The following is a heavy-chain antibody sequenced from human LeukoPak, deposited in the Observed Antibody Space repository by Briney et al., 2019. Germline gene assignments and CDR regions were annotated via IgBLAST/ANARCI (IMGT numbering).Heavy chain of an antibody. CDR2: IRGSGGST. CDR1: GFTFRYYA. J-gene: IGHJ4*02. D-gene: IGHD1-1*01. CDR3: ASLPHPTYYFDY. V-gene: IGHV3-23*01. Sequence: PGGSLRLSCAASGFTFRYYAMCWVHQAPGKGLEWVSAIRGSGGSTYYADSVKGRFTISRANSKNTLYLQMNSLGAEDTAVYYCASLPHPTYYFDYWGQGTLVTVSS.